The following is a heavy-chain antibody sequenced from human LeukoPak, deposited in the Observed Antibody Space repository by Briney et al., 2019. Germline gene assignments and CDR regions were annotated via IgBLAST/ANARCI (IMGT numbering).Heavy chain of an antibody. V-gene: IGHV3-15*01. D-gene: IGHD3-22*01. CDR3: TTRDDSSGYGYYYYYYYMDV. CDR1: GFTFSNAW. J-gene: IGHJ6*03. Sequence: GGSLRLSCAASGFTFSNAWMSWVRQAPGKGLEWVGRTKSKTDGGTTDYAAPVKGRFTISRDDSKNTLYLQMNSLKTEDTAGYYCTTRDDSSGYGYYYYYYYMDVWGKGTTVTVSS. CDR2: TKSKTDGGTT.